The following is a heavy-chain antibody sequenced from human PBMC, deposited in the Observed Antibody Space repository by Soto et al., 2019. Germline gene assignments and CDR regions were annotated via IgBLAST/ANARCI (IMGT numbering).Heavy chain of an antibody. J-gene: IGHJ6*02. D-gene: IGHD2-8*01. CDR3: ARDGYCTNGVCYGYHYYYGMDV. V-gene: IGHV3-21*01. CDR2: ISSSSSYI. Sequence: GGSLRLSCAASGFTFSSYSMNWVRQAPEKGLEWVSSISSSSSYIYYADSVKGRFTISRDNAKNSLYLQMNSLRAEDTAVYYCARDGYCTNGVCYGYHYYYGMDVWGQGTTVTVSS. CDR1: GFTFSSYS.